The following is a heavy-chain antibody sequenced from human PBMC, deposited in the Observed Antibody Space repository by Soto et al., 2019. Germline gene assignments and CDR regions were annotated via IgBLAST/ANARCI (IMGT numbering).Heavy chain of an antibody. CDR2: IRSKAYGGTT. CDR3: ARRAEYDDILTGYYPFDP. V-gene: IGHV3-49*03. D-gene: IGHD3-9*01. Sequence: GSLRLSCTASGFTFGDYAMSWFRQAPGKGLEWVGFIRSKAYGGTTEYAASVKGRFTISRDDSKSIAYLQMNSLRAEDTAVYFCARRAEYDDILTGYYPFDPWGQGTLVTVSS. CDR1: GFTFGDYA. J-gene: IGHJ5*02.